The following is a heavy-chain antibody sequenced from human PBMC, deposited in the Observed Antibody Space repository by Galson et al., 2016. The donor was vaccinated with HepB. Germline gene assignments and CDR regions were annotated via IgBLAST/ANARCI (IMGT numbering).Heavy chain of an antibody. CDR3: ARDDDGIGVMPLHY. Sequence: SLRLSCAASGFTFSSYSMTWVCQAPGKGLEWVSSISGSGDSTNCRDSVKGRFAISRDNSKDTLYLQVNGLRAEDTAVYYCARDDDGIGVMPLHYWGQGTLLTVSS. D-gene: IGHD3-16*01. CDR2: ISGSGDST. CDR1: GFTFSSYS. J-gene: IGHJ4*02. V-gene: IGHV3-23*01.